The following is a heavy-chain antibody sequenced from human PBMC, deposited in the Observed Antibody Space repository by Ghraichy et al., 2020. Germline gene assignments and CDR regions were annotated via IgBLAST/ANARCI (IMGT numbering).Heavy chain of an antibody. V-gene: IGHV4-34*01. D-gene: IGHD3-3*01. CDR1: GGSFSGYY. Sequence: ESLNISCAVYGGSFSGYYWSWIRQPPGKGLEWIGEINHSGSTNYNPSLKSRVTISVDTSKNQFSLKLSSVTAADTAVYYCARGRTYYDFWSGRLHFDYWGQGTLVTVSS. J-gene: IGHJ4*02. CDR2: INHSGST. CDR3: ARGRTYYDFWSGRLHFDY.